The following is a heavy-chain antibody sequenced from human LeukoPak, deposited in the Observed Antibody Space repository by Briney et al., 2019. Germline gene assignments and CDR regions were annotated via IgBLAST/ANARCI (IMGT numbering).Heavy chain of an antibody. CDR1: GYTFTSYG. J-gene: IGHJ6*03. Sequence: GASVNVSCKASGYTFTSYGISWVRQAPGQGLEWMGWISAYNGNTNYAQKLQGRVTMTTDTSTSTAYMELRSLRSDDTAVYYCARVSYGSGSYFSYYYYYMDVWGKGTTVTISS. CDR2: ISAYNGNT. CDR3: ARVSYGSGSYFSYYYYYMDV. V-gene: IGHV1-18*01. D-gene: IGHD3-10*01.